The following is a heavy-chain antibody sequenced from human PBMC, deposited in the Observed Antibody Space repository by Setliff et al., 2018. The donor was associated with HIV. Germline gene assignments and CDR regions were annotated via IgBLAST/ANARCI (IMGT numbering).Heavy chain of an antibody. Sequence: PGGSLRLSCAASGFIFDDYGMNWVRQAPGKGLEWVSGTNWNGGTSGYADSVDGRFTISRDNAKNSLFLQMDSLTAEDTALYYCVKSKGSGSSEAFHMWGQGTMVTVSS. V-gene: IGHV3-20*04. J-gene: IGHJ3*02. CDR2: TNWNGGTS. CDR1: GFIFDDYG. CDR3: VKSKGSGSSEAFHM. D-gene: IGHD3-10*01.